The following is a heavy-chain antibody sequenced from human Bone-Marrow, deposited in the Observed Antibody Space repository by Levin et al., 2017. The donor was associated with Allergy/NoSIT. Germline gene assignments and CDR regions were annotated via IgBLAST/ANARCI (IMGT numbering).Heavy chain of an antibody. CDR2: IYYGGRT. CDR1: GDSFTSHY. CDR3: AKVDSSSWNPPEYYFDC. V-gene: IGHV4-59*11. D-gene: IGHD6-13*01. J-gene: IGHJ4*02. Sequence: SETLSLTCTVSGDSFTSHYWSWIRQSPGKGLEWIGFIYYGGRTNYNPSLKSRVRISVDTSKNQFSLRLATVTAADTAVYYCAKVDSSSWNPPEYYFDCWGQGALVAVSS.